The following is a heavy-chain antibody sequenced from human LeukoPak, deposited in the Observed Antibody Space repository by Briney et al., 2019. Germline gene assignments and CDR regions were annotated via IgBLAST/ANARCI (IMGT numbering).Heavy chain of an antibody. Sequence: SETLSLTCTVSGGSISSYYWSWIRQPPGKGLEWIGYIYYGGSTNYNPSLKSRVTISVDTSKNQFSLKLSSVTAADTAVYYCARDRGWRFGEPSYYYGMDVWGQGTTVTVSS. J-gene: IGHJ6*02. CDR3: ARDRGWRFGEPSYYYGMDV. CDR1: GGSISSYY. V-gene: IGHV4-59*01. D-gene: IGHD3-10*01. CDR2: IYYGGST.